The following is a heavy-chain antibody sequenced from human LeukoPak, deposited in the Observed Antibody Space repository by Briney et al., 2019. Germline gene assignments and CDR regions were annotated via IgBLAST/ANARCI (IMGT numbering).Heavy chain of an antibody. CDR3: ARGVRGALDS. V-gene: IGHV1-46*01. Sequence: ASVKVSCKASGYTFSIYYIHWVRQAPGQGLEWMGVINLSGGSTTYAQKFQGRVTMTANTSTSTVYMDLTSLKSEDTAIFYCARGVRGALDSWGHGTLVTVS. CDR2: INLSGGST. J-gene: IGHJ5*01. D-gene: IGHD3-10*01. CDR1: GYTFSIYY.